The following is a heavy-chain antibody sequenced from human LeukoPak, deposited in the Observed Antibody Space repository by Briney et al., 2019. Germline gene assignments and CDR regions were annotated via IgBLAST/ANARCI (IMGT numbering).Heavy chain of an antibody. D-gene: IGHD3-22*01. V-gene: IGHV4-59*01. CDR1: GGSISSYY. CDR2: IYYSGST. Sequence: SETLSLTCTVSGGSISSYYWSWIRQPPGKGLEWIGYIYYSGSTNYNPSLKSRVTISVDTSKNQFSLKLSSVTAADTAVYYCARGDYYDSSGYWLFGYWGQGTLVTVSS. J-gene: IGHJ4*02. CDR3: ARGDYYDSSGYWLFGY.